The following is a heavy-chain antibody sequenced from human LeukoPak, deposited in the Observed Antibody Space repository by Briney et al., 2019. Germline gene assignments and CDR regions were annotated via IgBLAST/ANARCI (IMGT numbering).Heavy chain of an antibody. V-gene: IGHV1-2*05. CDR1: GYTFTNYY. J-gene: IGHJ4*02. CDR3: ARQLGNYYRAFDF. D-gene: IGHD6-6*01. Sequence: ASVTVSCKPSGYTFTNYYIHWVRQAPGQGPEWVGRINPASAGAAFAPKFQGRVSMTWDSSITTAFMDLTSLRSDDTGIYYCARQLGNYYRAFDFWGQGTMVTVSS. CDR2: INPASAGA.